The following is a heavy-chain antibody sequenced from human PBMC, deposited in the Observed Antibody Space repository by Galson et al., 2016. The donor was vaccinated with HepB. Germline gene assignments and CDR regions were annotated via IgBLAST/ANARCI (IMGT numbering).Heavy chain of an antibody. CDR3: ARLSLISACTVDY. CDR1: GITFSRYW. J-gene: IGHJ4*02. D-gene: IGHD2-8*02. V-gene: IGHV3-74*01. Sequence: SLRLSCAASGITFSRYWMHWVRQAPGKGLVWVSHIKNDGTTTNYADSVRGRFIISRDNAKNTLYLQMNSLRAEDTAVFYFARLSLISACTVDYWGQGTLVGVSS. CDR2: IKNDGTTT.